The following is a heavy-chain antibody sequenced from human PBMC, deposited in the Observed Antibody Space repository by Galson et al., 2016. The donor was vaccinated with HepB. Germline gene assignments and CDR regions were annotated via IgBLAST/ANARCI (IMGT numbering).Heavy chain of an antibody. CDR3: AGASNGYISY. J-gene: IGHJ4*02. CDR1: GDSVSSNSAA. CDR2: TYYRSKWFR. Sequence: CAISGDSVSSNSAAWSWVRLSPSRGLEWLGRTYYRSKWFRGYAVSVKGRITINPDTSKNQFSLQLDSVTPEDTAVYYCAGASNGYISYWGQGTLVTVSS. D-gene: IGHD5-24*01. V-gene: IGHV6-1*01.